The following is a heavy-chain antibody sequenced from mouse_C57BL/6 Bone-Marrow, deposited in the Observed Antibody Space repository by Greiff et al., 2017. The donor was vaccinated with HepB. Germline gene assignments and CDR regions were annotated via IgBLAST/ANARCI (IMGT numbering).Heavy chain of an antibody. CDR2: ISYDGSN. D-gene: IGHD1-1*01. Sequence: EVKLMESGPGLVKPSQSLSLTCSVTGYSITSGYYWNWIRQFPGNKLEWMGYISYDGSNNYNPSPKNRISITLATSKNQFFLKLNSVTTEDTATYSCAGEGYYYGSSYSAAWFAYLGQGTLVTVSA. J-gene: IGHJ3*01. V-gene: IGHV3-6*01. CDR3: AGEGYYYGSSYSAAWFAY. CDR1: GYSITSGYY.